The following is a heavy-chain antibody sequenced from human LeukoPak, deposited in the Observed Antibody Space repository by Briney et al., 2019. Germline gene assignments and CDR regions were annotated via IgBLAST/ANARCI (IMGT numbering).Heavy chain of an antibody. CDR1: GGSFSGYY. D-gene: IGHD3-10*01. J-gene: IGHJ4*02. CDR2: INHSGST. Sequence: SETLSLTCAVYGGSFSGYYWSWIRQPPGKGLEWIGAINHSGSTNYNPSLKSRVTISVDTSKNQFSLKLSSVTAADTAVYYCARASYYYGSGSYYNTWGQGTLVTVSS. CDR3: ARASYYYGSGSYYNT. V-gene: IGHV4-34*01.